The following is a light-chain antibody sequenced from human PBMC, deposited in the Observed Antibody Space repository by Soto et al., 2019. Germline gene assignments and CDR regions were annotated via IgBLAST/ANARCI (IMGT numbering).Light chain of an antibody. CDR2: DVS. V-gene: IGLV2-14*01. Sequence: QSALTQPASVSGSPGQSITTSCTGTSSDVGGYNYVSWYQQHPGKAPKLMIYDVSNRPSGVSNRFSGSKSGNTASLTISGLQAEDEADYSCSSYTSSSTRPSYVCGTGTKVSGL. J-gene: IGLJ1*01. CDR3: SSYTSSSTRPSYV. CDR1: SSDVGGYNY.